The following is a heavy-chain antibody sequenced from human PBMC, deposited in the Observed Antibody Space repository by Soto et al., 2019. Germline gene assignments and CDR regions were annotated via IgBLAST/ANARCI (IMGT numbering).Heavy chain of an antibody. CDR2: IYHGGTT. CDR3: ARVHVMVVAGSTFDH. J-gene: IGHJ4*01. V-gene: IGHV4-38-2*01. CDR1: GYSLSSGSY. Sequence: PSETLSLTCAVSGYSLSSGSYWGWILQPPGKGPEWIASIYHGGTTVYNPSLKSRVTISLDTTKKQYSLKLRSVTAADTAVYFCARVHVMVVAGSTFDHWGAGALVTAPQ. D-gene: IGHD6-19*01.